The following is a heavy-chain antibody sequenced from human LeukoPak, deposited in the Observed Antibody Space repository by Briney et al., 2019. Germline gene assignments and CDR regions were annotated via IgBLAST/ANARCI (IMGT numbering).Heavy chain of an antibody. J-gene: IGHJ1*01. Sequence: SETLSLTCAVSSYSISSGYYWDWIRQPPGKGLEWIGTIFYSGRAYYNPSLKSRVTMSVDTSRNHFSLKLTSVTAADTAVYYCARDRAPYCSGGSCLWHWGQGTLVTVSS. V-gene: IGHV4-38-2*02. CDR2: IFYSGRA. CDR3: ARDRAPYCSGGSCLWH. D-gene: IGHD2-15*01. CDR1: SYSISSGYY.